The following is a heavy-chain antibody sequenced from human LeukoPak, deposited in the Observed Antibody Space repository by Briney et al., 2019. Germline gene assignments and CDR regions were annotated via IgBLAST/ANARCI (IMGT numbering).Heavy chain of an antibody. CDR3: AREGDYAFDY. CDR1: GDSISSYY. J-gene: IGHJ4*02. D-gene: IGHD4-17*01. V-gene: IGHV4-59*01. Sequence: PSETLSLTCTVSGDSISSYYWSWLRQPPGKGLEWIGYIYYSGSTNYNPSLKSRVTISVDTSKNQFSLKLSSVTAADTAVYYCAREGDYAFDYWGQGTLATVSS. CDR2: IYYSGST.